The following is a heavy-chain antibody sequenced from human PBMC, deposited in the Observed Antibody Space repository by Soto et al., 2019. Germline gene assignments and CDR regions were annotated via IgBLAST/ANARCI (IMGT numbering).Heavy chain of an antibody. Sequence: SETLSLTCAVYGGSFSGYYWSWIRQPPGKGLEWIGEINHSGSTNYNPSLKSRVTISVDTSKNQFSLKLSSVTAADTAVYYCARGRVWNYGNYYYYMDVWGKGTTITVS. CDR1: GGSFSGYY. D-gene: IGHD1-7*01. CDR3: ARGRVWNYGNYYYYMDV. V-gene: IGHV4-34*01. J-gene: IGHJ6*03. CDR2: INHSGST.